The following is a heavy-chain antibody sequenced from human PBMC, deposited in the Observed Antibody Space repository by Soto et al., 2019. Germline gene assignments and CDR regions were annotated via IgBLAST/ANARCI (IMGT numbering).Heavy chain of an antibody. V-gene: IGHV3-73*01. CDR3: TRRAEGGMDV. J-gene: IGHJ6*02. CDR1: GFTFSGSG. Sequence: EVQLVESGGGLVQPGGSLKVSCAASGFTFSGSGMHWVRQASGKGLEWVGRIRSKGYSYATAYAASVKGRCTISRDDSKNTAYMQMDSLKTEDTAVYYCTRRAEGGMDVWGQGTTVTVSS. CDR2: IRSKGYSYAT.